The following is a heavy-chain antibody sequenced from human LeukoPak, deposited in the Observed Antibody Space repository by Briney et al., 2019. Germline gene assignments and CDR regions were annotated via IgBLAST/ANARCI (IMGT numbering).Heavy chain of an antibody. Sequence: SQTLSLTCASAGDSVSINSAAWNWIRQSPSRGLEWLGRTYYRSQWFNDYAVSVKSRITLNPDTSKNQFSLQLNPVTPEDTAVYYCARVGGSGRYAFDDWGQGPLVTVSS. CDR2: TYYRSQWFN. CDR3: ARVGGSGRYAFDD. J-gene: IGHJ4*02. D-gene: IGHD6-19*01. V-gene: IGHV6-1*01. CDR1: GDSVSINSAA.